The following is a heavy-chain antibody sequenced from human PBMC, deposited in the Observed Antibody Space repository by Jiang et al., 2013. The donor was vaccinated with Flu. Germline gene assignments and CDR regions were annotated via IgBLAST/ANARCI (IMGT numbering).Heavy chain of an antibody. CDR3: ARHRGAGYSSSLNYFDY. Sequence: PGLVKPSETLSLTCTVSGGSISSSSYYWGWIRQPPGKGLEWIGSIYYSGSTYYNPSLKSRVTISVDTSKNQFSLKLSSVTAADTAVYYCARHRGAGYSSSLNYFDYWGQGTLVTVSS. J-gene: IGHJ4*02. CDR2: IYYSGST. D-gene: IGHD6-13*01. V-gene: IGHV4-39*01. CDR1: GGSISSSSYY.